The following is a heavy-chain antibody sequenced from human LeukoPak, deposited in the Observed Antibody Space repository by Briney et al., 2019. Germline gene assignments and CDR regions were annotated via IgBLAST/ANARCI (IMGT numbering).Heavy chain of an antibody. CDR2: ISHSGST. D-gene: IGHD3-22*01. J-gene: IGHJ4*02. V-gene: IGHV4-34*01. Sequence: SETLSLTCAVYGGSFSGYYWSWIRQPPGKGVEWIGEISHSGSTNYNPSLKSRFTISVDTSKNQFSLKLSSVTAADTAVYYCARGGPTTTYYYDSSGYYYDYWGQGTLVTVSS. CDR1: GGSFSGYY. CDR3: ARGGPTTTYYYDSSGYYYDY.